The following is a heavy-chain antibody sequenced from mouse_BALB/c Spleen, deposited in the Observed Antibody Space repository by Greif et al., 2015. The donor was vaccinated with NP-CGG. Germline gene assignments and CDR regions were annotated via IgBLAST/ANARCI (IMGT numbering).Heavy chain of an antibody. CDR2: IDPANGNT. J-gene: IGHJ4*01. D-gene: IGHD2-14*01. CDR1: GFNIKDTY. V-gene: IGHV14-3*02. Sequence: EVQLHQSGAELVKPGASVKLSCTASGFNIKDTYMHWVKQRPEQGLEWIGRIDPANGNTKYDPKFQGKATITADTSSNTAYLQLSSLTSEDTAVYYCARYYRYPYYAMDYWGQGTSVTVSS. CDR3: ARYYRYPYYAMDY.